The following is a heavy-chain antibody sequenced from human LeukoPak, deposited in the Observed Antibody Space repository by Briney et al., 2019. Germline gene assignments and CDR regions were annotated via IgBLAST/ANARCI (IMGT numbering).Heavy chain of an antibody. D-gene: IGHD4-17*01. CDR3: ARLKSFSGYFGVFDI. V-gene: IGHV4-38-2*01. J-gene: IGHJ3*02. CDR2: IYHSGTT. CDR1: GYSINSGYY. Sequence: SETLSLTCAVSGYSINSGYYWGWIRPPPGKGLEWIGSIYHSGTTYYNPSLKSRVTISVDTSKNQFSLKLSSVTAADTAVYYCARLKSFSGYFGVFDIWGQGTMVTVTS.